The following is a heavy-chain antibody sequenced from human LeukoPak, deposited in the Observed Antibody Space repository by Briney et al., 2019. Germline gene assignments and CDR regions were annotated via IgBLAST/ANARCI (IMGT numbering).Heavy chain of an antibody. CDR3: ARDRCAMCAFDI. CDR2: IYPSGST. J-gene: IGHJ3*02. V-gene: IGHV4-4*07. D-gene: IGHD5-24*01. Sequence: SETLSLTRTVSGGSISGSYWSWIRQPAGQGLERIGRIYPSGSTNYNPSLTSRVTMSVDTSKNQFSLKLSTVTAADTAVYYCARDRCAMCAFDIWGQGTVVTVSS. CDR1: GGSISGSY.